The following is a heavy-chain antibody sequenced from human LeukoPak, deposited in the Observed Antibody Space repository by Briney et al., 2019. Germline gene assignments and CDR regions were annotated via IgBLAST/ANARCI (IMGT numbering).Heavy chain of an antibody. Sequence: ASVKVSCKASGYTFTSYYMYWVRQAPGQGLEWMGMINPSGGSTSYAQKFQGRVTMTRDTSTSTVYTELSSLRSEDTAVYYCARDSGGMATIAYYFDYWGQGTLVTVSS. CDR1: GYTFTSYY. CDR3: ARDSGGMATIAYYFDY. V-gene: IGHV1-46*01. D-gene: IGHD5-24*01. CDR2: INPSGGST. J-gene: IGHJ4*02.